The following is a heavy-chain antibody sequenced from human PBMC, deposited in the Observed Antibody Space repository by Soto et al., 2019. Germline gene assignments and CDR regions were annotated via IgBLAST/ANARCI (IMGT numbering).Heavy chain of an antibody. V-gene: IGHV1-2*04. D-gene: IGHD6-13*01. CDR2: INPNSGGT. Sequence: QVQLVQSGAEVKKPGASVKVSCKASGYTFTGYYMHWVRQAPGQGLEWMGWINPNSGGTNYAQKFQGWVTMTRDTSISPAYMELSRLRSDDTAVYYCARVQGGSSWSEFDYWGQGTLVTVSS. J-gene: IGHJ4*02. CDR1: GYTFTGYY. CDR3: ARVQGGSSWSEFDY.